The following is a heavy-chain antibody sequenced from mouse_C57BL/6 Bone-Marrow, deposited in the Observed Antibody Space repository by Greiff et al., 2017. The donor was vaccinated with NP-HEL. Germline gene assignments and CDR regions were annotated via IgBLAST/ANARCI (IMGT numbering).Heavy chain of an antibody. CDR3: AREGLPRYAMDY. Sequence: EVKLQESGGGLVKPGGSLKLSCAASGFTFSSYAMSWVRQTPEKRLEWVATISDGGSYTYYPDNVKGRFTISRDHAKNNLYLQMSHLKPEDTAMYYCAREGLPRYAMDYWGQGTSVNVSS. CDR1: GFTFSSYA. J-gene: IGHJ4*01. V-gene: IGHV5-4*01. CDR2: ISDGGSYT.